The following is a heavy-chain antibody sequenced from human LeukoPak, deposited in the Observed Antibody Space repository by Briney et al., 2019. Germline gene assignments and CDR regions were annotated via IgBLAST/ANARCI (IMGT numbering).Heavy chain of an antibody. CDR2: IYYSGST. CDR3: ARDRALMGGNSGGRWFDP. J-gene: IGHJ5*02. V-gene: IGHV4-39*07. Sequence: TPSETLSLTCTVSGGSISSSSYYWGWIRQPPGKGLEWIGSIYYSGSTYYNPSLKSRVTISVDTSKNQFSLKLSSVTAADTAVYYCARDRALMGGNSGGRWFDPWGQGTLVTVSS. CDR1: GGSISSSSYY. D-gene: IGHD4-23*01.